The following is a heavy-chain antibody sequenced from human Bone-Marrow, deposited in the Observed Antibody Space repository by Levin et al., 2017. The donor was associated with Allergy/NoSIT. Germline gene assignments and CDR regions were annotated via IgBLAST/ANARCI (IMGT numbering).Heavy chain of an antibody. D-gene: IGHD1-26*01. J-gene: IGHJ3*02. CDR2: IITDNSGT. Sequence: ASVKVSCKASGYTFTNYWMYWVRQAPGQGLEWMGWIITDNSGTNYAPRFQGRVTMTRDTSIDTVYLELSRLTSDDTAIYYCARGGSYHGFDIWGPGAMVTVSS. CDR1: GYTFTNYW. CDR3: ARGGSYHGFDI. V-gene: IGHV1-2*02.